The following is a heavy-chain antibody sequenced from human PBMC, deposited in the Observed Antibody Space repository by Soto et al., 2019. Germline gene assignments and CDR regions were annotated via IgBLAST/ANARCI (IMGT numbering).Heavy chain of an antibody. CDR1: GFTFSSYA. D-gene: IGHD3-16*02. CDR3: ANVRFSLGGVIVMPSDAFDL. J-gene: IGHJ3*01. V-gene: IGHV3-23*01. CDR2: ISGSGGST. Sequence: EVQLLESGGGLVQPGGSLRLSCAASGFTFSSYAMSWVRQAPGKGLEWVSAISGSGGSTYYADSVKGRFTISRDNSKNTLNLQMNSLRAEDAAVYYCANVRFSLGGVIVMPSDAFDLWGQGTMVTVSS.